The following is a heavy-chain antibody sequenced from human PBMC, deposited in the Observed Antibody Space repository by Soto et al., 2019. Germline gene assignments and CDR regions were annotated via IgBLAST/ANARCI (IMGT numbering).Heavy chain of an antibody. V-gene: IGHV1-24*01. CDR3: ATGCTNGVCYLGHPFDY. CDR2: FDPEDGET. Sequence: ASVKVSCKVSGYTLTELSMHWVRQAPGKGLEWMGGFDPEDGETIYAQKFQGRVTMTEDTSTDTAYMELSSLRSEDTAVYYCATGCTNGVCYLGHPFDYWGQGTLVTVSS. J-gene: IGHJ4*02. D-gene: IGHD2-8*01. CDR1: GYTLTELS.